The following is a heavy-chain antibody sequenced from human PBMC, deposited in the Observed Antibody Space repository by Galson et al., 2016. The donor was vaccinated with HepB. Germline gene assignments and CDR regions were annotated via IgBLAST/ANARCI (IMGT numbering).Heavy chain of an antibody. CDR1: GFTFSTYS. D-gene: IGHD3-10*01. V-gene: IGHV3-48*02. J-gene: IGHJ4*02. CDR2: ISSSSSAI. CDR3: ARDRGSYSPFDY. Sequence: SLRLSCAASGFTFSTYSMNWVRQAPGKGLEWVSYISSSSSAIYYADSVKGRFTISRDNAENSLYLQMNSLRDEDTAVYCCARDRGSYSPFDYWGQGTLVTVSS.